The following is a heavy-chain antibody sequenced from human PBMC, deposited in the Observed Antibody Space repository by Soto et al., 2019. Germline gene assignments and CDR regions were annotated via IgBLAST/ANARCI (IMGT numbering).Heavy chain of an antibody. V-gene: IGHV4-30-4*08. CDR2: IYYSGSA. J-gene: IGHJ4*02. CDR3: ARDRIIGTSYSDY. Sequence: LSLTCTVSGGSISSVNSYWSWIRQHPGKGLEWIGYIYYSGSAYYNPSLSSRVTMSVDPSKNQFSLRLTSVTAADTAVYYCARDRIIGTSYSDYWGQGILVTVSS. CDR1: GGSISSVNSY. D-gene: IGHD1-7*01.